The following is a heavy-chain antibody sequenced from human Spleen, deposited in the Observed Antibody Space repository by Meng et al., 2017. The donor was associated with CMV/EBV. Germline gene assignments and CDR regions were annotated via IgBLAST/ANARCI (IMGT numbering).Heavy chain of an antibody. V-gene: IGHV3-7*04. CDR1: GFTFDDYG. CDR3: AGAGVGTYDY. CDR2: IKQDGSEK. D-gene: IGHD2-15*01. Sequence: GESLKISCAASGFTFDDYGMSWVRQAPGKGLEWVANIKQDGSEKYYVDSVKGRFTISRDNAKNSLYLQMNSLRAEDTAVYYCAGAGVGTYDYWGQGTLVTVSS. J-gene: IGHJ4*02.